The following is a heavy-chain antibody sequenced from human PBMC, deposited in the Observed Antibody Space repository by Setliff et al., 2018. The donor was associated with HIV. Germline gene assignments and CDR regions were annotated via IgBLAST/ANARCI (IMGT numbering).Heavy chain of an antibody. D-gene: IGHD2-2*01. J-gene: IGHJ4*02. Sequence: TLTTYSMNWVRQAPGKGLEWVSSISSSSSTIYYMDSVKGRFTISRDNAKKSLYLQMNSLRAEDTAVYYCARGEPTILVVPAAFFDYWGQGTLVTVSS. CDR3: ARGEPTILVVPAAFFDY. CDR2: ISSSSSTI. V-gene: IGHV3-48*04. CDR1: TLTTYS.